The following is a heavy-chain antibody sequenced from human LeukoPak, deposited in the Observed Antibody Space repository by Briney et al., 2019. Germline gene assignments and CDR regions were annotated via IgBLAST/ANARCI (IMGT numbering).Heavy chain of an antibody. CDR3: AKRGVVIRVILVGFHKEAYYFDS. J-gene: IGHJ4*02. Sequence: TGGSLRLSCAVSGITLSNYRMICVRQAPGKGLEWVACISDSGGRTQYADSVKGRFTISRDNPKNTLYLQMNSLRAEDTAVYFCAKRGVVIRVILVGFHKEAYYFDSWGQGALVTVSS. CDR2: ISDSGGRT. V-gene: IGHV3-23*01. D-gene: IGHD3-22*01. CDR1: GITLSNYR.